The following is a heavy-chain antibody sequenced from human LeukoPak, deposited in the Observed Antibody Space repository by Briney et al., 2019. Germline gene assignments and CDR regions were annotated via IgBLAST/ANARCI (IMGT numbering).Heavy chain of an antibody. J-gene: IGHJ6*04. CDR2: IIPIFGTA. CDR1: GGTFSSYA. V-gene: IGHV1-69*05. D-gene: IGHD2-2*01. CDR3: ARDMRYCSSTSCYSLYLDV. Sequence: SVKVSCKASGGTFSSYAISWVRQAPGQGLEWMGGIIPIFGTANYAQKFQGRVTITTDESTSTAYMELSSLRSEDTAVYYCARDMRYCSSTSCYSLYLDVWGKGTTVTVSS.